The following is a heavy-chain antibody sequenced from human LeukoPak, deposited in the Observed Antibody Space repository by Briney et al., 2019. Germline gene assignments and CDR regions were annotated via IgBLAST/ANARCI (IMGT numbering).Heavy chain of an antibody. D-gene: IGHD3-22*01. V-gene: IGHV3-48*01. Sequence: GGSLRLSCAASGFTFSSYSMNWVRQAPGKGLEWVSYISSSSSTIYYADSVKGRFTISRDNAKNSLYLQMNSLRAEDTAVYYCARVPSNHYYDSRGATWGQGTLVTVSS. CDR2: ISSSSSTI. CDR1: GFTFSSYS. CDR3: ARVPSNHYYDSRGAT. J-gene: IGHJ5*02.